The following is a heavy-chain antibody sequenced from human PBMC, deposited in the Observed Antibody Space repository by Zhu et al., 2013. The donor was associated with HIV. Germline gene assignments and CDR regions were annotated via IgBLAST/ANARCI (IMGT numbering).Heavy chain of an antibody. D-gene: IGHD2-8*02. Sequence: QVQLVQSGAEVKKPGSSVKVSCKASGGTFSSYAISWVRQDPGQGLEWMGGIIPIFDSANYAQKFQGRVTITADKSTSTVYMELSSLRSDDTAVYYCARMDKGSCTETTCPDWFDPWGQGTLVTVSS. V-gene: IGHV1-69*06. CDR3: ARMDKGSCTETTCPDWFDP. CDR1: GGTFSSYA. J-gene: IGHJ5*02. CDR2: IIPIFDSA.